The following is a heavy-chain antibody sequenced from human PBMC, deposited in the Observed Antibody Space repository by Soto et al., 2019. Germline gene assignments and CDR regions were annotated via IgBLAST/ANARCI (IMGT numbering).Heavy chain of an antibody. Sequence: PSETLSLTCAVYGGSFSGYYWSWIRQPPGKGLEWIGEINHSGSTNYNPSLKSRVTISVDTSKNQFSLKLSSVTAADTAVYYCARGRLGYCSGGSCYSVRWFDPWGQGTLVTVSS. CDR1: GGSFSGYY. V-gene: IGHV4-34*01. J-gene: IGHJ5*02. D-gene: IGHD2-15*01. CDR2: INHSGST. CDR3: ARGRLGYCSGGSCYSVRWFDP.